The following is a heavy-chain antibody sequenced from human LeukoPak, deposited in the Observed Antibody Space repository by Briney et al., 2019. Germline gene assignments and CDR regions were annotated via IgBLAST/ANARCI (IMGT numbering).Heavy chain of an antibody. V-gene: IGHV7-4-1*02. CDR2: IHTTTGDP. CDR1: GNTFSGYA. Sequence: ASVKVSCKASGNTFSGYAMNWVRQAPGQGLEWMGWIHTTTGDPTYAQGFTGRFVFSLDTSVSTAYLQITSLKTEDTAVYYCVIPLNWVQGTLVTVSS. CDR3: VIPLN. J-gene: IGHJ4*02.